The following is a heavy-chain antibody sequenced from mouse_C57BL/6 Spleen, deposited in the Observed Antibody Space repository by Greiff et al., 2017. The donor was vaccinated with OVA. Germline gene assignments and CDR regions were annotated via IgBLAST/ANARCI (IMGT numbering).Heavy chain of an antibody. CDR3: AKITTVVADWYFDV. V-gene: IGHV2-5*01. J-gene: IGHJ1*03. Sequence: VQLMESGPGLVQPSQSLSITCTVSGFSLTSYGVHWVRQSPGKGLEWLGVIWRGGSTDYNAAFMSRLSITKDNSKSQVFFKMNSLQADDTAIYYCAKITTVVADWYFDVWGTGTTVTVSS. CDR2: IWRGGST. D-gene: IGHD1-1*01. CDR1: GFSLTSYG.